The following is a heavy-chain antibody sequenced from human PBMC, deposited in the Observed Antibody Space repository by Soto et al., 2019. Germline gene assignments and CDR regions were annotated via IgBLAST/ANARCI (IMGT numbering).Heavy chain of an antibody. Sequence: EVQLVESGGGLVKPGGSLRVSCAASGFTFNNAWMNWVPQTPGKGLEWVGRIKSHTDGGTTEYAAPVKVRFTISRDDAKNTFYLQMHSLKTEDSAVYYCTTDLSNSWSPSSFEYWGQGTLVTVSS. D-gene: IGHD6-13*01. J-gene: IGHJ4*02. CDR1: GFTFNNAW. CDR2: IKSHTDGGTT. CDR3: TTDLSNSWSPSSFEY. V-gene: IGHV3-15*07.